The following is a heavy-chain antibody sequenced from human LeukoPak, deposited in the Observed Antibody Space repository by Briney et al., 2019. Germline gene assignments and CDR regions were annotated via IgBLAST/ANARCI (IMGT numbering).Heavy chain of an antibody. CDR3: VRASWEILKVSWFDP. V-gene: IGHV4-59*06. CDR2: VYYSGST. D-gene: IGHD1-26*01. CDR1: GGSISSFY. J-gene: IGHJ5*02. Sequence: SETLSLTCTVSGGSISSFYWSWMRQPPGKGLGWIGYVYYSGSTYHNPSLKSRVTISVDTSKNQFSLKVSSVTAADTAVYYCVRASWEILKVSWFDPWGQGTLVTVSS.